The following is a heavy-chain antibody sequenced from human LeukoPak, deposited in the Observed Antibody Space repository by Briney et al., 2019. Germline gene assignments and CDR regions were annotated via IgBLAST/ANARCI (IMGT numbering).Heavy chain of an antibody. D-gene: IGHD3-22*01. CDR1: GFTFSSYG. V-gene: IGHV3-33*01. CDR3: ARGRWSGYDSSGYYSSFDY. CDR2: IWYDGSNK. J-gene: IGHJ4*02. Sequence: GGFLRLSCAASGFTFSSYGMHWVRQAPGKGLEWVAVIWYDGSNKYYADSVEGRFTISRDNSKNTLYLQMNSLRAEDTAVYYCARGRWSGYDSSGYYSSFDYWGQGTLVTVSS.